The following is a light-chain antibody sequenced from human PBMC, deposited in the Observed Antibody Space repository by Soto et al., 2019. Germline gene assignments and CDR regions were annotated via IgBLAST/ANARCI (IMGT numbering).Light chain of an antibody. CDR3: QQYKAA. J-gene: IGKJ5*01. V-gene: IGKV1-5*03. Sequence: DIQMTQSPSTLSASVGDRVTITCRASQSISRWLAWYQQKPGKVPKLLIYQASTLESGVPPRFSGTGSGTEYSFTSSSLQPDDVATYYCQQYKAALGQGTRLEIK. CDR2: QAS. CDR1: QSISRW.